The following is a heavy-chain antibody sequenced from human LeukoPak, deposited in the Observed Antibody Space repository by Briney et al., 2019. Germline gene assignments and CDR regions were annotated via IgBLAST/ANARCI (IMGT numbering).Heavy chain of an antibody. CDR1: GFTLSSYW. V-gene: IGHV3-74*01. J-gene: IGHJ4*02. Sequence: PGGSLRLSCAASGFTLSSYWMHWVRQAPGKGLVWVSCISGDGSSTSYADSVKGRFTISRDNAKNTLYLQLDSLRAEYTGGYYCARGILSAYGFSFWGQGTLVTVSS. CDR3: ARGILSAYGFSF. CDR2: ISGDGSST. D-gene: IGHD3-10*01.